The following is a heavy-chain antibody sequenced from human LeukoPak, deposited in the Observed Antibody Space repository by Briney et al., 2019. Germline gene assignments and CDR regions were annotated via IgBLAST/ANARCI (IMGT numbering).Heavy chain of an antibody. Sequence: SETLSLTCSVSGDSMSSGGYLWTWMRQHPGKGLEWIGYIFYNGGSYYSPSLQSRLTISVDTSQKQFSLKMSSVTAAVTAVYYCVRLTYSGSSCSGGGAFDVWGQGTVVTVSS. CDR1: GDSMSSGGYL. V-gene: IGHV4-31*03. J-gene: IGHJ3*01. CDR3: VRLTYSGSSCSGGGAFDV. D-gene: IGHD2-2*01. CDR2: IFYNGGS.